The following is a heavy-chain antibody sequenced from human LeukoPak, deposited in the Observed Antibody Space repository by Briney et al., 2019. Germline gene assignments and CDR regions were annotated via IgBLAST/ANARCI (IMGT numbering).Heavy chain of an antibody. CDR3: ASGDVTVTNNFDY. V-gene: IGHV1-8*01. CDR1: GYSFTSYD. J-gene: IGHJ4*02. Sequence: GASVKVSCKASGYSFTSYDINWVRQAPGQGLEWMGWMNPNSGYTGYTQKFQGRVTMTRNTSISTAYMELSSLRSEDTAAYYCASGDVTVTNNFDYWGPGTLVTVSS. CDR2: MNPNSGYT. D-gene: IGHD4-17*01.